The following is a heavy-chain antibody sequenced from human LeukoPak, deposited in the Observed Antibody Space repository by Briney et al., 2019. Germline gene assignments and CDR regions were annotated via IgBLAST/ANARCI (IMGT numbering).Heavy chain of an antibody. J-gene: IGHJ1*01. Sequence: GGSLRLSCAASGFTFSSYSMHWVRQAPGKGLEFVSAISRSGRSTYYGDSMKGRFTISRDISKNTLYLQMGSLRPEDMAVYYCARVDSGSAGASWGQGILVTVSS. CDR2: ISRSGRST. CDR1: GFTFSSYS. V-gene: IGHV3-64*02. CDR3: ARVDSGSAGAS. D-gene: IGHD6-19*01.